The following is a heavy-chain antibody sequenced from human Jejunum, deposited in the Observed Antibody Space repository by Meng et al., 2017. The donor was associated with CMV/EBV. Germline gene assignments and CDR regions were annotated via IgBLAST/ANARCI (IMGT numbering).Heavy chain of an antibody. Sequence: GISVSDNYMSWVRPAPGKGLEWVSVIYSDSGTYYADSVRGRFTTSRDTAKNTLYLQLNSLRAEDTAVYYCARDRRNRLKHYGMDVWGQGTTVTVSS. CDR2: IYSDSGT. J-gene: IGHJ6*02. CDR1: GISVSDNY. CDR3: ARDRRNRLKHYGMDV. V-gene: IGHV3-66*01.